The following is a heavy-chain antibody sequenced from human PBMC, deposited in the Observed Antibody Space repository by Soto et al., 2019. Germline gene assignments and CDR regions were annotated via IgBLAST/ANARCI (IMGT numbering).Heavy chain of an antibody. CDR3: AGGRALAATGTA. CDR1: GFTFSNYA. D-gene: IGHD6-13*01. V-gene: IGHV3-30-3*01. Sequence: PVGSLRLSCAASGFTFSNYAMHWVRQAPGKGLEWVALIFSDGTDKYYADSVKGRFTISRDNSKNTLYLQMNSLGPEDTSVYYCAGGRALAATGTAWGQGTLVTVSS. CDR2: IFSDGTDK. J-gene: IGHJ5*02.